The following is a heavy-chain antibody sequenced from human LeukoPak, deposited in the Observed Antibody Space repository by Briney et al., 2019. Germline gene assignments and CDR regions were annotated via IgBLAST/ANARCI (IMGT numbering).Heavy chain of an antibody. Sequence: PGGSLRLSCTASGFAFSNYAIHWVCQAPGKGLEWVAVISDDGNDAYYAGSVEGRFNISRDNFKSTVFLQMNGLRPEDTALYYCGPIDSWGQGTLVTVSS. CDR2: ISDDGNDA. CDR3: GPIDS. CDR1: GFAFSNYA. V-gene: IGHV3-30-3*01. J-gene: IGHJ4*02.